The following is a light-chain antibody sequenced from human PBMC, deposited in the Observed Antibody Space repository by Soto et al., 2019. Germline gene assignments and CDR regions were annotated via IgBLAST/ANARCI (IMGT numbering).Light chain of an antibody. V-gene: IGLV4-60*02. Sequence: QSVLTQSSSASATLGSSVKLTCTLSTGYSSSIIAWHQQQPGKAPRFLMKLESSGTYNKGSGVPDRFSGSSSGADRHLTISNLQFEDEADYYCETWASNAQRVFGRGTKLTVL. CDR3: ETWASNAQRV. CDR1: TGYSSSI. J-gene: IGLJ3*02. CDR2: LESSGTY.